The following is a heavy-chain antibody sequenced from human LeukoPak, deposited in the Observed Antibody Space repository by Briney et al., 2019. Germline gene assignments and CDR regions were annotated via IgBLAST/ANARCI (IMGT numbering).Heavy chain of an antibody. D-gene: IGHD2-15*01. V-gene: IGHV4-34*01. CDR1: GGSFSGYY. J-gene: IGHJ6*03. Sequence: SETLSLTCAVYGGSFSGYYWGWIRQPPGKGLEWIGEINHSGSTNYNPSLKGRVTISVDTSKNQFSLKLSSVTAADTAVYYCARGYCSGGSCYYMDVWGKGTTVTVSS. CDR2: INHSGST. CDR3: ARGYCSGGSCYYMDV.